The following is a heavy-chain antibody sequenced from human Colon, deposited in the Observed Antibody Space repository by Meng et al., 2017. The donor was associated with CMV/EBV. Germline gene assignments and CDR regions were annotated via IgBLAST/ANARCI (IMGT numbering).Heavy chain of an antibody. D-gene: IGHD3-3*01. J-gene: IGHJ6*02. CDR2: IYAGGRKT. CDR1: GFTFRNYA. CDR3: AKGSLEWLYYGMDV. V-gene: IGHV3-23*03. Sequence: GGSLRLSCAGSGFTFRNYAMSWVRQAPGKGLEWVAVIYAGGRKTYYADSVKGRFNISRDDSKNMLYMQMKSLRAQDTAVYYCAKGSLEWLYYGMDVWGQGTTVTVS.